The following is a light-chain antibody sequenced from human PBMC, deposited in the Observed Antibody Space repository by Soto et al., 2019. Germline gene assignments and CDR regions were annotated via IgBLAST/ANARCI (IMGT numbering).Light chain of an antibody. J-gene: IGKJ5*01. CDR2: AES. CDR3: KQSYRDVT. V-gene: IGKV1-17*01. CDR1: QGIRND. Sequence: DIQMTHAPSSLSASVVDGVTITFRASQGIRNDLGWYQQKPGKAPRLLIYAESHLQTGVPSRFRGTGSATHFTLTISSLQPEDFATYYCKQSYRDVTCGQGPRRAIK.